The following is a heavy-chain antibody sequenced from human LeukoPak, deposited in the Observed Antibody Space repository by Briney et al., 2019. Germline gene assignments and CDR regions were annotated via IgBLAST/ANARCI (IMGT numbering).Heavy chain of an antibody. CDR3: ARDRGSDAFDI. D-gene: IGHD1-26*01. V-gene: IGHV3-66*01. J-gene: IGHJ3*02. Sequence: GSLRLSCADSGFTFSIYWMSWVRQAPGKGLEWVSVIYSGGSTYYADSVKGRFTISRDNSKNTLYLQMNSLRAEDTAVYYCARDRGSDAFDIWGQGTMVTVSS. CDR2: IYSGGST. CDR1: GFTFSIYW.